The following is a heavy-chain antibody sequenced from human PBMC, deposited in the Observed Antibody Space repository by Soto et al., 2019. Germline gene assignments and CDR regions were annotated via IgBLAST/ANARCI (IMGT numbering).Heavy chain of an antibody. CDR1: GYTFTSYA. Sequence: ASVKVSCKASGYTFTSYAMHWVRQAPGQRLEWMGWINAGNGNTKYSQKFQGRVTITRDTSASTAYMELSSLRFEDTGVYYCAAGDYHDTSGYSSDYWGQGTLVTVSS. D-gene: IGHD3-3*01. CDR3: AAGDYHDTSGYSSDY. J-gene: IGHJ4*02. V-gene: IGHV1-3*01. CDR2: INAGNGNT.